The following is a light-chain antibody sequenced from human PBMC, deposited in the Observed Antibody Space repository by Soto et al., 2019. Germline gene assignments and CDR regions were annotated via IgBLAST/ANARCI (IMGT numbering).Light chain of an antibody. CDR1: QSVSSY. J-gene: IGKJ2*01. CDR2: DAS. CDR3: QQRFNWPRFT. V-gene: IGKV3-11*01. Sequence: EIALTQSPATLSLSPGERATLSCRASQSVSSYLAWYQQKPGQAPRLLIYDASNRATGIPARFSGGGSGTDVTLTISSLEPEDFAVYYCQQRFNWPRFTFSQGTKREIK.